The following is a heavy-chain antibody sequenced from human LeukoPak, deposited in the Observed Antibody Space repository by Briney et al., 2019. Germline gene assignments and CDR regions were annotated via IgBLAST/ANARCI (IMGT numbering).Heavy chain of an antibody. V-gene: IGHV3-15*01. Sequence: GGSLRLSCAASGFIFSNAWMHWLRQAPGKGLEWVGRIKSKAHGGTTDYAAPVKGIFTISRDDSKNTLYLQMNSLKTEDTAVYYCWDTNWNGDWDYWGQGTLVTVSS. CDR1: GFIFSNAW. CDR2: IKSKAHGGTT. J-gene: IGHJ4*02. D-gene: IGHD1-1*01. CDR3: WDTNWNGDWDY.